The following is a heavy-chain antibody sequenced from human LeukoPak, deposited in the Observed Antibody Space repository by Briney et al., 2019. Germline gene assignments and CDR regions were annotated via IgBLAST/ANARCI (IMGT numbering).Heavy chain of an antibody. D-gene: IGHD5-12*01. CDR3: ARGGYEGYYFDY. CDR2: ISSSSSCI. V-gene: IGHV3-21*01. Sequence: GGSLRLSCAASGFPFSSYSMNWARQAPGKGLVGVSSISSSSSCIYYADSVKGRFTISRDNAKNSLYLQMNSLRAEDTAVYYCARGGYEGYYFDYWGQGTLVTVSS. J-gene: IGHJ4*02. CDR1: GFPFSSYS.